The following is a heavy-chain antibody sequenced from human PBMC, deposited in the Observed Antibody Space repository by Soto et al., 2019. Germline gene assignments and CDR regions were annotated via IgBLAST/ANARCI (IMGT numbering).Heavy chain of an antibody. D-gene: IGHD6-13*01. CDR1: GDSISTDY. CDR3: AKDPRIAAAGMPNYFDY. V-gene: IGHV4-4*08. J-gene: IGHJ4*02. CDR2: IYYGGST. Sequence: SETLSLTCTVSGDSISTDYWSWIRQSPGKGLEWIGFIYYGGSTNYNPSLKSRVTISVDTPKNQFPLKLSSVTAADTAVYYCAKDPRIAAAGMPNYFDYWGQGTLVTVSS.